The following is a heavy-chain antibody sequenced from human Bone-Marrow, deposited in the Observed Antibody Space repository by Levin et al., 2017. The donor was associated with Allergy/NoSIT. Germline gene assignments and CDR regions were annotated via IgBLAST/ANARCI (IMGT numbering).Heavy chain of an antibody. D-gene: IGHD2-15*01. CDR3: ARDLEAYNDAFVLLPQWFFDL. CDR1: GFTFISYT. CDR2: ISSSGDYI. Sequence: GESLKISCAASGFTFISYTMNWVRQAPGKGLEWVSSISSSGDYIYYADSMKGRYTISRDNAKNSVYLQMSSLRAEDTAVYYCARDLEAYNDAFVLLPQWFFDLWGQGTLVTVSS. V-gene: IGHV3-21*01. J-gene: IGHJ4*02.